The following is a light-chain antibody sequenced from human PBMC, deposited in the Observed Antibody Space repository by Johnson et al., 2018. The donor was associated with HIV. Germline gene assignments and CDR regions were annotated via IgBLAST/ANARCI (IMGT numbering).Light chain of an antibody. CDR3: GTWDSSLSAYNGV. V-gene: IGLV1-51*02. Sequence: QSVLTQPPSVSAAPGQKVTISCSGSSSDMGNYAVSWYQQLPGTAPKLLIYENNKRPSGIPDRVSGSKSGTSATLGITGLQTGDEADYYCGTWDSSLSAYNGVFGTWSKVT. J-gene: IGLJ1*01. CDR2: ENN. CDR1: SSDMGNYA.